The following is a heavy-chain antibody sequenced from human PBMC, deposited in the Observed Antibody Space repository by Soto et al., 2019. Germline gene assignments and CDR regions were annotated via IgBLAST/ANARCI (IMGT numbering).Heavy chain of an antibody. D-gene: IGHD6-13*01. V-gene: IGHV1-8*01. Sequence: GASVKVSCKASGYTFTSYDINWVRQATGQGLEWMGWMNPNSGNTGYAQKFQGRVTMTRNTSISTAYMELSSLRSEDTAVYYCARVYSSSWYWNYYYYYMDVWGKGTTVTVSS. CDR1: GYTFTSYD. CDR3: ARVYSSSWYWNYYYYYMDV. J-gene: IGHJ6*03. CDR2: MNPNSGNT.